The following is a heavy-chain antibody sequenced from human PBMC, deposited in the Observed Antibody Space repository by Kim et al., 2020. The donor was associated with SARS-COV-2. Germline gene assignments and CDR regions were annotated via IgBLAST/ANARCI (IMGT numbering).Heavy chain of an antibody. D-gene: IGHD3-22*01. Sequence: DSVKGQFTISRDNTKKTLYLQMNRVRAEDTAVYYCARDNYDSSGYSYGMDVWGQGTTVTVSS. CDR3: ARDNYDSSGYSYGMDV. V-gene: IGHV3-30*01. J-gene: IGHJ6*02.